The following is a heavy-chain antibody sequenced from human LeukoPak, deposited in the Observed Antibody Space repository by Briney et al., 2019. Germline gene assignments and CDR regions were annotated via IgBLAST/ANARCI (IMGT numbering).Heavy chain of an antibody. CDR2: INPSGSST. Sequence: GVSVKVSCKASGYTFTSYNIDWMRQAPGQGLEWMGMINPSGSSTSNAQKFQGRVTMTRDTSTSTVYMELSSLRSEDTAVYYCAREREAALCFDYWGQGTLVTVSS. CDR1: GYTFTSYN. CDR3: AREREAALCFDY. V-gene: IGHV1-46*01. D-gene: IGHD6-25*01. J-gene: IGHJ4*02.